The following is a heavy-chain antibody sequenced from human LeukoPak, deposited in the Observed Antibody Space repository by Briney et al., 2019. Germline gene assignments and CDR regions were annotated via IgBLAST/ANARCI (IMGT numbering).Heavy chain of an antibody. CDR1: GFTFSSHV. V-gene: IGHV3-23*01. CDR2: ISGSGGST. Sequence: GASLRLSWAASGFTFSSHVMTWVRQAPVKGLEWVSVISGSGGSTYYADSVKGRFTISRDNDKNTLYLQMSSLRAEDTALYHCAKAPPVYSSTWFRCYFDYWGQGTLVTVSS. J-gene: IGHJ4*02. D-gene: IGHD6-13*01. CDR3: AKAPPVYSSTWFRCYFDY.